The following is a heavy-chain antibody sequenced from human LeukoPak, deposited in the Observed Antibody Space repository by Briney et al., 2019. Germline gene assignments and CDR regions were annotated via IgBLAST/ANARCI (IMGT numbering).Heavy chain of an antibody. CDR3: ARYYYDSSGSTLSPDFDY. CDR1: GGSISSSSYY. V-gene: IGHV4-39*07. D-gene: IGHD3-22*01. Sequence: SETLSLTCTVSGGSISSSSYYWGWIRQPPGKGLEWIGSIYYSGSTYYNPSLKSRVTISVDTSKNQFSLKLSSVTAADTAVYYCARYYYDSSGSTLSPDFDYWGQGTLVTVSS. J-gene: IGHJ4*02. CDR2: IYYSGST.